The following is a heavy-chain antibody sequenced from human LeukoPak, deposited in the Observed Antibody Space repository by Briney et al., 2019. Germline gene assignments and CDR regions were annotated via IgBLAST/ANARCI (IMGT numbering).Heavy chain of an antibody. J-gene: IGHJ4*02. CDR3: ARDGVGSGSYSDY. CDR2: INPSGGST. CDR1: GGTFSSYA. D-gene: IGHD1-26*01. Sequence: ASVKVSCKASGGTFSSYAISWVRQAPGQGLEWMGIINPSGGSTSYAQKFQGRVTMTRDTSTSTVYMELSSLRSEDTAVYYCARDGVGSGSYSDYWGQGTLVTVSS. V-gene: IGHV1-46*01.